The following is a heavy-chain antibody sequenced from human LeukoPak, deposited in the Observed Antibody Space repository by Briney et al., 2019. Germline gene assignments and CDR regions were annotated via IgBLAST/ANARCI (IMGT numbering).Heavy chain of an antibody. CDR3: AKPLESGNYYRPRFDY. CDR2: ISDSGGST. D-gene: IGHD1-26*01. V-gene: IGHV3-23*01. CDR1: GFTFFNYA. J-gene: IGHJ4*02. Sequence: GGSLRLSCAASGFTFFNYAMSWVRQAPGKGLEWVSSISDSGGSTYYADSVKGRFTISRDNSKNTLYLQVNSLRAEDTAVYYCAKPLESGNYYRPRFDYWGQGTLVTVSS.